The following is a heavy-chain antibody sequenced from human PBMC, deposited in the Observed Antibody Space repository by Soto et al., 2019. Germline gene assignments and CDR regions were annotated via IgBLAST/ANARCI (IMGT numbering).Heavy chain of an antibody. D-gene: IGHD3-10*01. Sequence: PGGSLRLSCAASGFTFGSSAMGWVRQAAGKGLEWVSTISDSGGSTFYADSVKGRFTISRDNSKNTLYLQMNSLRVEDTAVYYCAKQTWFGELLRFDPWGQGTLVTVSS. CDR2: ISDSGGST. CDR3: AKQTWFGELLRFDP. V-gene: IGHV3-23*01. CDR1: GFTFGSSA. J-gene: IGHJ5*02.